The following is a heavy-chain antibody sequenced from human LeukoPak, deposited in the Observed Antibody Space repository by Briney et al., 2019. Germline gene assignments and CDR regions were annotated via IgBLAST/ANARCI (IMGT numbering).Heavy chain of an antibody. J-gene: IGHJ4*02. CDR3: AKDPLGYCSSTSCQPDY. CDR2: ISGSGGST. D-gene: IGHD2-2*01. Sequence: GGSLRLSCAASGFTFSSYAMSWVRQAPGKGLEWVSAISGSGGSTYYADSVKGRFTISRDNSKNTLYLQMNSLRAEDTAVYYCAKDPLGYCSSTSCQPDYWGQGTLATVSP. CDR1: GFTFSSYA. V-gene: IGHV3-23*01.